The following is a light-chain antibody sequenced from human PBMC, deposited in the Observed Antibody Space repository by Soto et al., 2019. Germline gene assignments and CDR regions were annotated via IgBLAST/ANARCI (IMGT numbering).Light chain of an antibody. CDR1: QSVSAY. CDR3: LSRFDWPT. CDR2: DVS. J-gene: IGKJ4*01. Sequence: EVVLTQSPDALSLSPGERATVSWRASQSVSAYLAWYQQRPGQAPRLLIYDVSNRAPGIPDRFSGGGSGTDFTLSISSLQPEDSATYYCLSRFDWPTFGGGATLEIK. V-gene: IGKV3-11*01.